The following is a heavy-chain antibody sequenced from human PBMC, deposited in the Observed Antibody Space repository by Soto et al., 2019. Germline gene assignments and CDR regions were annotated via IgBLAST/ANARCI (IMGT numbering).Heavy chain of an antibody. D-gene: IGHD3-22*01. CDR3: AKDPNDYDSSAYYVDY. V-gene: IGHV3-23*01. CDR2: ISDSGDKT. J-gene: IGHJ4*02. CDR1: GFTFSSYA. Sequence: EVQLLESGGGLEQRGGSLRLSCAASGFTFSSYAMSWVRQAPGKGLEWVSAISDSGDKTYYADSVKGRFTVSRDNSKNTLYLQMNSPRAEDTSVYFCAKDPNDYDSSAYYVDYWGRGTLVTVSS.